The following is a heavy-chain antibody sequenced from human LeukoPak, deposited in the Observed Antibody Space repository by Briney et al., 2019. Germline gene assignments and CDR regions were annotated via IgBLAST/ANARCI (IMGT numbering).Heavy chain of an antibody. CDR3: ARAAINMVREGDWFDP. CDR2: IYPGDSDT. Sequence: GESLKISGKGSGYSFTGYWIGWVRQMPGKGLEWMGIIYPGDSDTRYSPSFQGQVTISADKSISTAYLQWSSLKASDTAMYYCARAAINMVREGDWFDPWGQGTLVTVSS. V-gene: IGHV5-51*01. CDR1: GYSFTGYW. D-gene: IGHD3-10*01. J-gene: IGHJ5*02.